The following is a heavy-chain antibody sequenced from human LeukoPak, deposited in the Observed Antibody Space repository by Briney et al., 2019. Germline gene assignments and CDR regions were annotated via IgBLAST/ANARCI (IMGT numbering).Heavy chain of an antibody. D-gene: IGHD3-3*01. V-gene: IGHV3-64D*09. Sequence: GGSLRLSCSASGFTFSSYAMHWVRQAPGKGLEYVSAISSNGGSTYYADSVKGRFTISRDNSKNTLYLQMSSLRAEDTAVYYCVKDVYDFWSGYYTVTDAFDIWGQGTMVTVSS. CDR2: ISSNGGST. CDR1: GFTFSSYA. J-gene: IGHJ3*02. CDR3: VKDVYDFWSGYYTVTDAFDI.